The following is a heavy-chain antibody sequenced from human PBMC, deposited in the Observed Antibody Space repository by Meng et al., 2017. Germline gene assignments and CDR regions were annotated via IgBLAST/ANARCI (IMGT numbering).Heavy chain of an antibody. D-gene: IGHD3-22*01. J-gene: IGHJ3*02. CDR2: IYYSGST. CDR1: GGSISSGGYY. V-gene: IGHV4-31*01. Sequence: SETLSLTCTVSGGSISSGGYYWSWIRQHPGKGLEWIGYIYYSGSTYYNPSLKSLVTISVDTSKNQFSLKLSSVTAADTAVYYCARGPNYYDSSGYYWHYAFDIWGQGTMVTVSS. CDR3: ARGPNYYDSSGYYWHYAFDI.